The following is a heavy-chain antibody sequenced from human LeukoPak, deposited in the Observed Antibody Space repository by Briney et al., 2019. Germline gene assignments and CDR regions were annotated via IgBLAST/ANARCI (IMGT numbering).Heavy chain of an antibody. CDR1: GLTFSNYA. CDR3: TTGFLATDFDY. D-gene: IGHD2/OR15-2a*01. Sequence: GGSLRLSCAASGLTFSNYAMSWVRQAPGKGLEWVGRIKSKVDGGTTDYAAHVKGRFTVARDDSKNTFYLQMNSLKTEDTAVYYCTTGFLATDFDYWGQGTLVTVSS. J-gene: IGHJ4*02. CDR2: IKSKVDGGTT. V-gene: IGHV3-15*01.